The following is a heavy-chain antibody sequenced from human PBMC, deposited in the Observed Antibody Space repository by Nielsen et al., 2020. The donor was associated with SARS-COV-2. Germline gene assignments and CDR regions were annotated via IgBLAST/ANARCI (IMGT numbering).Heavy chain of an antibody. CDR3: AKDSRSPDYGDYLGGLDY. CDR2: ISYDGSNK. CDR1: GFTFSSYA. V-gene: IGHV3-30-3*01. J-gene: IGHJ4*02. D-gene: IGHD4-17*01. Sequence: EGSLRLSCAASGFTFSSYAMHWVRQAPGKGLEWVAVISYDGSNKYYADSVKGRFTISRDNSKNTLYLQMNSLRAEDTAVYYCAKDSRSPDYGDYLGGLDYWGQGTLVTVSS.